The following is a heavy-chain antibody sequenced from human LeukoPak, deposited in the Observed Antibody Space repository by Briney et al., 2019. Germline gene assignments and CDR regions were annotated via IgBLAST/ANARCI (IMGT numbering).Heavy chain of an antibody. CDR2: IYYSGST. J-gene: IGHJ5*02. CDR1: GGSFSGYY. D-gene: IGHD3-10*01. V-gene: IGHV4-34*09. CDR3: ARDWVGSGSSRWFDP. Sequence: SETLSLTCAVYGGSFSGYYWSWIRQPPGKGLEWIGYIYYSGSTYYNPSLKSRVTISVDTSKNQFSLKLSSVTAADTAVYYCARDWVGSGSSRWFDPWGQGTLVTVSS.